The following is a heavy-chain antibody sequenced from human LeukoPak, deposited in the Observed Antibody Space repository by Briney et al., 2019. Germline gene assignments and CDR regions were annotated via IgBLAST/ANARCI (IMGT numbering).Heavy chain of an antibody. Sequence: SVKVSCKASGGTFSSYTISWVRQASGQGLEWMGRIIPILGIANYAQKFQGRVTITADKSTSTAYMELSSLRSEDTAVYYCASPRALYCSSTSCQTANGAFDIWGQGTMVTVSS. D-gene: IGHD2-2*01. V-gene: IGHV1-69*02. CDR2: IIPILGIA. J-gene: IGHJ3*02. CDR1: GGTFSSYT. CDR3: ASPRALYCSSTSCQTANGAFDI.